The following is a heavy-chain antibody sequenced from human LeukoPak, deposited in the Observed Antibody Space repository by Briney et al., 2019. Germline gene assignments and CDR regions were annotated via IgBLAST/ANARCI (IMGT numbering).Heavy chain of an antibody. V-gene: IGHV4-4*07. Sequence: SETLSLTCTVSGGPISSYYWSWIRQSAGKGLEWIGRIYTSGSTNYNPSLKSRVTMSVDTSKNQFSLRLTSVTAADTAVYYCARDGTYGDYVWSNWFDPWGQGTLVTVSS. J-gene: IGHJ5*02. CDR3: ARDGTYGDYVWSNWFDP. D-gene: IGHD4-17*01. CDR2: IYTSGST. CDR1: GGPISSYY.